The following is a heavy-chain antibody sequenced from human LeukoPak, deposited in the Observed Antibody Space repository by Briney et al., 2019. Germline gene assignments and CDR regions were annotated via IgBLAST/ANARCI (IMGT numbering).Heavy chain of an antibody. D-gene: IGHD3-3*01. J-gene: IGHJ3*02. CDR1: GFNFGDYA. V-gene: IGHV3-49*04. Sequence: GGSLRLSCTASGFNFGDYAMSWVRQAPGKGLEWVGFIRSKAHGGTTEFAASVKGRFTISRDDSKSIAYLQMNSLKTEDTAVYYCSRHYDFRGGRRIQNAFDSWGQGTMVTVSS. CDR3: SRHYDFRGGRRIQNAFDS. CDR2: IRSKAHGGTT.